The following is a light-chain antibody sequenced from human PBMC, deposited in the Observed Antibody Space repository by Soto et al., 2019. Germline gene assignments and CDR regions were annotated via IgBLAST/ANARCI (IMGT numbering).Light chain of an antibody. CDR2: AAS. V-gene: IGKV1-39*01. CDR1: QSISSY. CDR3: QQSYSTPWT. Sequence: DIQMTQSPSSLSASVGDRVTITCRASQSISSYLNWYQQKPGKAPKLLIYAASSFQSGVPSRFSGSGSGTDFTLTISSLQPEDFATYDCQQSYSTPWTFGQGTKVEIK. J-gene: IGKJ1*01.